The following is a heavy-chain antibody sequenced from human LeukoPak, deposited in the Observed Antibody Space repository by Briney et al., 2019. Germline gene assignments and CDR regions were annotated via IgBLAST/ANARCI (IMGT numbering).Heavy chain of an antibody. D-gene: IGHD2-2*02. CDR3: AKDRTLPAAIQAYYFDY. CDR2: IRYDGSNK. J-gene: IGHJ4*02. Sequence: PGGSLRLSCAASGFTFRSYGMHWVRQAPGKGLEWAAFIRYDGSNKYYADSVKGRFTISRDNSKNTLYLQMNSLRAEDTAVYYCAKDRTLPAAIQAYYFDYWGQGTLVTVSS. V-gene: IGHV3-30*02. CDR1: GFTFRSYG.